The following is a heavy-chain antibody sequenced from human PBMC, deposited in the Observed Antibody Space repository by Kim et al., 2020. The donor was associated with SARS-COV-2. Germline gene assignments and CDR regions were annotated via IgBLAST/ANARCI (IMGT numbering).Heavy chain of an antibody. CDR2: IYYSGST. Sequence: SETLSLTCTVSGGSISSYYWSWIRQPPGKGLEWIGYIYYSGSTNYNPSLKSRVTISVDTSKNQFSLKLSSVTAADTAVYYCARTRTSTYYYDSSGYPPFYYFDYWGQGTLVTVSS. V-gene: IGHV4-59*08. CDR3: ARTRTSTYYYDSSGYPPFYYFDY. D-gene: IGHD3-22*01. J-gene: IGHJ4*02. CDR1: GGSISSYY.